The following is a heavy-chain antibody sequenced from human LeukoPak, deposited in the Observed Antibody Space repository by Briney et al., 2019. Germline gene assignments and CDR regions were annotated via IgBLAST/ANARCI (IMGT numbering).Heavy chain of an antibody. CDR3: ATVVGARGGDYFDY. J-gene: IGHJ4*02. CDR1: GYTFTGYY. Sequence: ASVKVSCKASGYTFTGYYMLWVRQAPGKGLEWMGWINPNSGSTNYAQKFQGRVTMTRDTSISTAYMELSRLRSDDTAVYYCATVVGARGGDYFDYWGQGTLVTVSS. CDR2: INPNSGST. D-gene: IGHD1-26*01. V-gene: IGHV1-2*02.